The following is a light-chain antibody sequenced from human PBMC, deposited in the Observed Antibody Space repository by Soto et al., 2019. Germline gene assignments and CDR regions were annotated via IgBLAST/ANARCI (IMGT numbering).Light chain of an antibody. J-gene: IGKJ4*01. CDR2: DAS. V-gene: IGKV3D-11*01. Sequence: EIVLTQSPATLSLSPWERATLSCRASQGVSSYLAWYQQKPGQAPRLLIYDASNRATGIPARFSGSGSGTDFTLTISSLEPEDFAVYYCQQRSNWPTFGGGTKV. CDR3: QQRSNWPT. CDR1: QGVSSY.